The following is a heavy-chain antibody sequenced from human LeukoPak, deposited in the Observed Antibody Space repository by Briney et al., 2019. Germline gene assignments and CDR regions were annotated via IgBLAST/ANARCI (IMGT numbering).Heavy chain of an antibody. CDR3: AKDLWGPTVGYFDY. D-gene: IGHD2/OR15-2a*01. J-gene: IGHJ4*02. CDR1: GFTFSSFA. Sequence: PGGSLRLSCAASGFTFSSFAMSWVRQAPGKGLEWVSAISGSGGSTYYADSVKGRFTISRDNSKNTLYLQMNSLRAEDTAVYSCAKDLWGPTVGYFDYWGQGTLVTVSS. CDR2: ISGSGGST. V-gene: IGHV3-23*01.